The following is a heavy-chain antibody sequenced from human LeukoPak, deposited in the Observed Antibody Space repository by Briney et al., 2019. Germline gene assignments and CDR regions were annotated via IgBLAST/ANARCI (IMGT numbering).Heavy chain of an antibody. Sequence: PSETLSLTCAVYGGSFSGYYWSWVRQPPGKGLEWIGEINHSGSTNYNPSLTSRVTISVDTSKNQFSLKLSSLTAADTAVYDCARVGYDSRVYYESKDYWGQGTLVTVSS. V-gene: IGHV4-34*01. D-gene: IGHD3-22*01. CDR1: GGSFSGYY. CDR3: ARVGYDSRVYYESKDY. CDR2: INHSGST. J-gene: IGHJ4*02.